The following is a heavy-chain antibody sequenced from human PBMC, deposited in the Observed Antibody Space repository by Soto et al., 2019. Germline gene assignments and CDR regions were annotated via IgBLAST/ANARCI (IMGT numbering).Heavy chain of an antibody. CDR3: AREPSGYYYGMDV. D-gene: IGHD2-15*01. V-gene: IGHV1-2*04. J-gene: IGHJ6*02. Sequence: ASVKVSCKASGYTFTGYYMHWVRQAPGQGLEWMGWINPNSGGTNYAQKFQGWVTMTRDTSISTAYMELSRLRSDDTAVYYCAREPSGYYYGMDVWGQGTTVTVYS. CDR1: GYTFTGYY. CDR2: INPNSGGT.